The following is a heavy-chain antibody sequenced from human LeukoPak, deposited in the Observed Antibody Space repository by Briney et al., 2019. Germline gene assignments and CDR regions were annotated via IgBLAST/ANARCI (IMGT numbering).Heavy chain of an antibody. CDR2: IYYSGST. D-gene: IGHD6-6*01. CDR1: GGSISSYY. Sequence: PSETLSLTCTVPGGSISSYYWSWIRQPPGKGLEWIGYIYYSGSTNYNPSLKSRVTISVDTSKNQFSLKLSSVTAADTAVYYCARGQLVTVSYYYYGMDVWGQGTTVTVSS. V-gene: IGHV4-59*08. J-gene: IGHJ6*02. CDR3: ARGQLVTVSYYYYGMDV.